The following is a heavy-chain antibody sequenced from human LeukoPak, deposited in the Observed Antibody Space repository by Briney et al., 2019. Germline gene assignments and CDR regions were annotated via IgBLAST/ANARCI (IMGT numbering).Heavy chain of an antibody. J-gene: IGHJ6*03. CDR3: ARSWSDYSAYWGDYYYYMDV. V-gene: IGHV4-34*01. CDR1: GGSCSGYY. CDR2: INHSGST. D-gene: IGHD4-17*01. Sequence: PSETLSLTCAVYGGSCSGYYWSWIRQPPGKGLEWIGEINHSGSTNYNPSLKSRVTISVDTSKNQFSLKLSSVTAADTAVYYCARSWSDYSAYWGDYYYYMDVWGKGTTVTVSS.